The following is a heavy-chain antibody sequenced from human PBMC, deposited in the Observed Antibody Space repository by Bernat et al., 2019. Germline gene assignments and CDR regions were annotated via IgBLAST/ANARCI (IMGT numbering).Heavy chain of an antibody. V-gene: IGHV4-38-2*01. J-gene: IGHJ5*02. CDR1: GYSISSGYY. CDR3: ARGRHLIQLFFFIGAGTAKLAFDP. CDR2: INHSGST. Sequence: QVQLLESGPGLVKPSETLSLTCAVSGYSISSGYYWGWIRQPPGKGLEWIGEINHSGSTNYNPSLKSRVTISVDTSKNQFSLKLSSVTAADTAVYYCARGRHLIQLFFFIGAGTAKLAFDPWGQGTLVTVSS. D-gene: IGHD5-18*01.